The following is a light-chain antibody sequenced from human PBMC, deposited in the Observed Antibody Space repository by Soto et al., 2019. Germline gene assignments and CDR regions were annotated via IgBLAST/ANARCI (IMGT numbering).Light chain of an antibody. V-gene: IGLV2-8*01. Sequence: QSVLTQPPSASGSPGQSVTISCTGTSSDVGAYNYVSWYQQLPGKAPKLIIYEVSKRPSGVPDRFSGSKSGNTASLTVSGPRPRDEADYSSTSYAATYSFFYVSETGTKVPAL. CDR2: EVS. J-gene: IGLJ1*01. CDR1: SSDVGAYNY. CDR3: TSYAATYSFFYV.